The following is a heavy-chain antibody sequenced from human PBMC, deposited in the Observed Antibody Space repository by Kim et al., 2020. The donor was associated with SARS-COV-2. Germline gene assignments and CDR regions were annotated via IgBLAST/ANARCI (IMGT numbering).Heavy chain of an antibody. CDR2: ISAYNGNT. CDR1: GYTFTSYG. CDR3: ARTVKLRFLEWLWDINSWFAP. V-gene: IGHV1-18*01. Sequence: ASVKVSCKASGYTFTSYGISWVRQAPGQGLEWMGWISAYNGNTNYAQKLQGRVTMTTDTSTSTAYMELRSLRSDDTAVYYCARTVKLRFLEWLWDINSWFAPGGQETLVTVSP. J-gene: IGHJ5*02. D-gene: IGHD3-3*01.